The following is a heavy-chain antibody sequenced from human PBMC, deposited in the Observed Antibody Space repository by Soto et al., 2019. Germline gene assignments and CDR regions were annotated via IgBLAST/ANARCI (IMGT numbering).Heavy chain of an antibody. J-gene: IGHJ3*02. V-gene: IGHV3-33*01. Sequence: QVQLVESGGGVVQPGKSLRLSCAASGFSFSSYGMHWVRQAPGKGLEWVAVIWYDGSNEDYADSVKGRFAISRENSKNTLFLQMNSLRADDTAVYYCARDRDYYDNSGYALDIWGQGTVVTVSS. D-gene: IGHD3-22*01. CDR2: IWYDGSNE. CDR1: GFSFSSYG. CDR3: ARDRDYYDNSGYALDI.